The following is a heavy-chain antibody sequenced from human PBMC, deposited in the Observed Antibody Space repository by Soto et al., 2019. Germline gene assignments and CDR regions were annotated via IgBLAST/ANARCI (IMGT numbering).Heavy chain of an antibody. CDR3: ARINTPMIKVLGETNPEGTYNDY. D-gene: IGHD3-16*01. CDR2: TIPILDAV. CDR1: RGTFISFT. J-gene: IGHJ4*02. V-gene: IGHV1-69*01. Sequence: QVQLVQSGAEVKKPGSSVKVSCKASRGTFISFTFMWVRETPRQGLEWMGQTIPILDAVNYAQKFQGRVTITANESTSTAYMELSSLRSEDTAVYYCARINTPMIKVLGETNPEGTYNDYWGQGTLVTVSS.